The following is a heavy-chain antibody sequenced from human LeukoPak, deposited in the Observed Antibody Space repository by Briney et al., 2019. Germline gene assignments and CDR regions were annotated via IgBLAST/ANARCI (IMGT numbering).Heavy chain of an antibody. CDR1: GFTFSDYS. CDR2: ISSSSDYI. Sequence: GGSLRLSCPASGFTFSDYSMSWVRQAPGKGLEWVSSISSSSDYISCADSVKGRFTISRDNARNSLYLQMNSLRAEDTAVYYCARSRSVSNYKGMDVWGQGTTVTVSS. V-gene: IGHV3-21*01. J-gene: IGHJ6*02. CDR3: ARSRSVSNYKGMDV. D-gene: IGHD5/OR15-5a*01.